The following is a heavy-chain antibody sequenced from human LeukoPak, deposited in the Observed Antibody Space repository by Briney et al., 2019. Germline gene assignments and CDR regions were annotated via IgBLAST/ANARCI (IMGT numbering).Heavy chain of an antibody. CDR1: GYTFTDYL. V-gene: IGHV1-2*02. CDR3: YSGPDY. J-gene: IGHJ4*02. Sequence: ASVKVSCKASGYTFTDYLMHWVRQAPGQGLEWMGWINTNSGGRNSAQKFQGRVTMTWDTSISTAYMAVYYCARESCSGGRCYSGPDYWGQGTLVTVSS. D-gene: IGHD2-15*01. CDR2: INTNSGGR.